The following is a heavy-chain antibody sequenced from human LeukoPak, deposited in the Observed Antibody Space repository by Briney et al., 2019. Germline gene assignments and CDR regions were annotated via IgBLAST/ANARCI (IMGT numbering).Heavy chain of an antibody. CDR1: GLTFSSYA. V-gene: IGHV3-23*01. CDR3: AKAQYQLLLNYFDY. J-gene: IGHJ4*02. CDR2: ISGSGGST. D-gene: IGHD2-2*01. Sequence: GGSLRLSCAASGLTFSSYAMSWVRQAPGKGLEWVSAISGSGGSTYYADSAKGRFTISRDNSKNTLYLQMNSLRAEDTAVYYCAKAQYQLLLNYFDYWGQGTLVTVSS.